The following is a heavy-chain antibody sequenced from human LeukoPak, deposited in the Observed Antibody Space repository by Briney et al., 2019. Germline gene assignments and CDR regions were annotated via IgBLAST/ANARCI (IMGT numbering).Heavy chain of an antibody. V-gene: IGHV1-18*01. J-gene: IGHJ4*02. D-gene: IGHD3-22*01. CDR2: IGGYNGNT. Sequence: ASVKVSCKASGYTFTNYGISWLRQAPGQGLEWMGWIGGYNGNTNYAQKVQGRVTVTTDTSTNTAFLELRSLRFDDTAMYYCARADYYDSRGYTLLGDYWGQGTLVTVSS. CDR1: GYTFTNYG. CDR3: ARADYYDSRGYTLLGDY.